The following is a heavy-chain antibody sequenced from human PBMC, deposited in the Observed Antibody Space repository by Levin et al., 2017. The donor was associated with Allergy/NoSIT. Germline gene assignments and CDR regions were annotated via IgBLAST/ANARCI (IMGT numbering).Heavy chain of an antibody. V-gene: IGHV3-74*03. J-gene: IGHJ6*02. CDR1: GFTFSNYW. D-gene: IGHD1-26*01. CDR3: TREEGGTVYNTYLGWDHYYYGMDV. Sequence: GGSLRLSCAASGFTFSNYWMHWVRQAPGKGLVWVSRINTDGSTIAYADSVKGRFTISRDNAKNTLDLQMNSLRAEDTAVYHCTREEGGTVYNTYLGWDHYYYGMDVWGRGTTVTVSS. CDR2: INTDGSTI.